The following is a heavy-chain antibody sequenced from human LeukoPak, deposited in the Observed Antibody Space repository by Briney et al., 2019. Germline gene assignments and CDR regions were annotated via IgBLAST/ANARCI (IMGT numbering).Heavy chain of an antibody. J-gene: IGHJ6*02. CDR2: IYYSGST. Sequence: PSETLSLTCTVSGGSISSSSYYWDWIRQPPGKGLEWIGSIYYSGSTYYNPSLKSRVTISVDTSKNQFSLKLSSVTAADTAVYYCARSGYCSSTSCYWYYYYYYGMDVWGQGTTVTVSS. V-gene: IGHV4-39*01. D-gene: IGHD2-2*01. CDR1: GGSISSSSYY. CDR3: ARSGYCSSTSCYWYYYYYYGMDV.